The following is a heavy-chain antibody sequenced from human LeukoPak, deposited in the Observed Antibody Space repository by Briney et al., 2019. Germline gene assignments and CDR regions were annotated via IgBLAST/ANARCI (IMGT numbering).Heavy chain of an antibody. CDR1: GGSISSGGYY. V-gene: IGHV4-31*03. Sequence: SETLFLTCTVSGGSISSGGYYWSWIRQHPGKGLEWIGYIYYSGSTYYNPSLKSRVTISVDTSKNQFSLKLSSVTAADTAVYYCARERSGEHAFDIWGQGTMVTVSS. CDR3: ARERSGEHAFDI. D-gene: IGHD1-26*01. CDR2: IYYSGST. J-gene: IGHJ3*02.